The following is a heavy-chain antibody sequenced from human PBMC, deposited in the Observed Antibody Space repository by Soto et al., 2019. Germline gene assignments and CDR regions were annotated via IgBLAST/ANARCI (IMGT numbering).Heavy chain of an antibody. J-gene: IGHJ6*03. Sequence: SETLSLTCTVSGGSISSYYWSWIRQPPGKGLEWIGYIYYSGSTNYNPSLKSRVTISVDTSKNQFSLKLSSVTAADTAVYYCARQDHCSSTSCYLYYYYYMDVWGKGTTVTVSS. D-gene: IGHD2-2*01. CDR2: IYYSGST. CDR1: GGSISSYY. V-gene: IGHV4-59*01. CDR3: ARQDHCSSTSCYLYYYYYMDV.